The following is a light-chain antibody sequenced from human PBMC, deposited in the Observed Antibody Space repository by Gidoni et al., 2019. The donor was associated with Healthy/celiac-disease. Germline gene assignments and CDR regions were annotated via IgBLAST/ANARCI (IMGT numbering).Light chain of an antibody. Sequence: QSALTQPPSASGSPGPSVTISCTGTSSDVGGYNYVSWYQQHPGKAPKLMIYEVSKRPSGVPDRFSGSKSCNTASLTVSGLQAEDEADYYCSSYAGSNNFVVFGGGTKLTVL. V-gene: IGLV2-8*01. CDR3: SSYAGSNNFVV. CDR2: EVS. CDR1: SSDVGGYNY. J-gene: IGLJ2*01.